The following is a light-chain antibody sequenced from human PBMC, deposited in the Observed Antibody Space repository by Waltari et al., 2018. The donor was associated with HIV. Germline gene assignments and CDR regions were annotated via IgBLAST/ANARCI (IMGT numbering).Light chain of an antibody. V-gene: IGKV3-11*01. CDR2: DAS. CDR1: QSVSSY. CDR3: QQRSKWLT. J-gene: IGKJ4*01. Sequence: EIVLTQSPATLSLSPGERATLSCRASQSVSSYLAWYQQKPGQAPRLLIYDASNRATGIPARFSGSGSGTDFTLTISSLEPEDFAVYYGQQRSKWLTFGGGTNVEI.